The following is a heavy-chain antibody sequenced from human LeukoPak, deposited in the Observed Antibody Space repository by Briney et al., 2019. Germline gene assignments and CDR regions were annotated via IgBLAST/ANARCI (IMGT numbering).Heavy chain of an antibody. D-gene: IGHD3-10*01. CDR1: GFTFSNYG. CDR3: TRGLPVG. CDR2: IFYDGSNK. Sequence: GRSLRLSCAASGFTFSNYGMHCVRQAPGKGLEWLAAIFYDGSNKYYADTVKGRFTISRDNSKNTLYLQVNSLRAEDTAVYYCTRGLPVGWGQGTLVTVSS. J-gene: IGHJ4*02. V-gene: IGHV3-33*01.